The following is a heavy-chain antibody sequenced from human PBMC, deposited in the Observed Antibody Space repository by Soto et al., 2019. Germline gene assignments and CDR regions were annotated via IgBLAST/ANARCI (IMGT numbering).Heavy chain of an antibody. CDR3: ATKANTNSWFVGDY. D-gene: IGHD3-10*01. J-gene: IGHJ4*02. CDR1: GFTFSSFH. CDR2: ITSSSDTI. Sequence: PGGSLRLSCAASGFTFSSFHMNWVRQAPGRGLEWVAYITSSSDTIYYSDSVKGRFTISRDNAKNTLYLQMNSLRVEDTAVYYCATKANTNSWFVGDYWGQGNLVTVSS. V-gene: IGHV3-48*04.